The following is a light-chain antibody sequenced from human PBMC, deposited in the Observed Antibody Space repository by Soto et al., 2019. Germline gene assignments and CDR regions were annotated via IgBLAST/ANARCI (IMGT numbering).Light chain of an antibody. CDR1: SNDVGGYNL. Sequence: QSVLTQPASVSGSPGQSITISRTGTSNDVGGYNLVSWYQQHPGKAPKLIIYEVTKRPSGVSNRFSGSKSGNTASLTISGLQAEDEADYSCFSYAGNSGVFGTGTKVTVL. V-gene: IGLV2-23*02. CDR2: EVT. CDR3: FSYAGNSGV. J-gene: IGLJ1*01.